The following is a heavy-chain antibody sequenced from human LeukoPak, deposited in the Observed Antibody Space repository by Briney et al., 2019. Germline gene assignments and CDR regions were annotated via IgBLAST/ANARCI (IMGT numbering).Heavy chain of an antibody. D-gene: IGHD2-15*01. J-gene: IGHJ3*02. CDR2: IDPTTGDT. Sequence: ASVNVSCKASGYTFNSYYMHWVRQAPGQGLEWMGIIDPTTGDTTYAQKFQGRLTMTRDMSTSTVYMELSSLTSEDTAVFYCARYGFSAVWQGGWHAFDIWGQGTVVTVSS. V-gene: IGHV1-46*02. CDR1: GYTFNSYY. CDR3: ARYGFSAVWQGGWHAFDI.